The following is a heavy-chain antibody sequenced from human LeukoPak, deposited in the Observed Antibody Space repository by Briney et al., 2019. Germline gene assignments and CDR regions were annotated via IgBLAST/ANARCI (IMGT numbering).Heavy chain of an antibody. CDR3: ASRDIVVVPAARYGMDV. V-gene: IGHV3-23*01. J-gene: IGHJ6*02. D-gene: IGHD2-2*01. CDR1: GFTFSSYA. CDR2: ISGSGGST. Sequence: GGSLRLSCAASGFTFSSYAMSWVRQAPGKGLEWVSAISGSGGSTYYADSVKGRFTISRDNSKNTLYLQMNSLRAEDTAVYYCASRDIVVVPAARYGMDVWGQGTTATVP.